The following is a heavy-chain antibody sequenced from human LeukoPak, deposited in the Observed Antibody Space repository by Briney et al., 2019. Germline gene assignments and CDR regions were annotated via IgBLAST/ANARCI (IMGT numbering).Heavy chain of an antibody. D-gene: IGHD2-15*01. Sequence: SETLSLTCTVSGGSISSYYWSWIRQPPGKGLGWIGYIYYSRSTNYNPSLKSQVTISVDTSKTQFSLKLSSVTAADTAVYYCARERRMRGFDYWGQGTLVTVSS. J-gene: IGHJ4*02. V-gene: IGHV4-59*01. CDR3: ARERRMRGFDY. CDR1: GGSISSYY. CDR2: IYYSRST.